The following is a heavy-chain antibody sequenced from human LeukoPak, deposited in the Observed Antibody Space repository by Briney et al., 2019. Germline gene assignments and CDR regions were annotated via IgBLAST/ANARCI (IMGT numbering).Heavy chain of an antibody. V-gene: IGHV3-64D*09. CDR3: VKAQYDFWSGLDY. Sequence: ASVKVSCKASGFTFSSYGMHWVRQAPGKGLEYVSAISGNGGSTYYADSVKGRFTISRDNSKNTLYLQMSSLRTEDTAIYYCVKAQYDFWSGLDYWGQGTLVTVSS. D-gene: IGHD3-3*01. CDR1: GFTFSSYG. CDR2: ISGNGGST. J-gene: IGHJ4*02.